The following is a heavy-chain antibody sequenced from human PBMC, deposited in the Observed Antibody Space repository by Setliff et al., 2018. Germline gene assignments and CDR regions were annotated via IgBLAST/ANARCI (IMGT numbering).Heavy chain of an antibody. V-gene: IGHV3-30*01. CDR3: ARSRYTSRWYEMSAMDV. Sequence: PGGSLRLSCAASGFTISRHAVHWVRQAPGKGLEWVAVLSYDGSNKFYADSVRGRFTISRDISKNTLYVQMNSLRPEDKAVYYCARSRYTSRWYEMSAMDVWGKGTTVTVSS. CDR1: GFTISRHA. J-gene: IGHJ6*03. CDR2: LSYDGSNK. D-gene: IGHD6-13*01.